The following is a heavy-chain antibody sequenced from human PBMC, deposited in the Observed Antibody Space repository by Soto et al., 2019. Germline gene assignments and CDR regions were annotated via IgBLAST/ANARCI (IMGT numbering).Heavy chain of an antibody. CDR1: GFSFSSYA. CDR3: ARWNYLDY. CDR2: ISGSDGKT. Sequence: EVQLLESWGGLVQPGGSLRLSCAASGFSFSSYAMSWVRQAPGKGLEWVSTISGSDGKTFYADSVKGRFSISRDTSDNTLYLQMNSLRADDTAIYYCARWNYLDYWGQGARVTVSS. V-gene: IGHV3-23*01. J-gene: IGHJ4*02. D-gene: IGHD2-15*01.